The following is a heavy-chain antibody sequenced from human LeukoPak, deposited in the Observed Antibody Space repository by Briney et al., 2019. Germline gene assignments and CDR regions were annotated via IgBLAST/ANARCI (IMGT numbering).Heavy chain of an antibody. D-gene: IGHD3-22*01. V-gene: IGHV4-38-2*02. J-gene: IGHJ4*02. CDR1: GYSISSGYY. Sequence: SETLSLTCTVSGYSISSGYYWGWIRQPPGKGLEWTGSVYHSGSTYYNPSLKSRVTISEDTSKNQFSLKLSSVTAADTAVYYCAMWGRSSGYYYFDYWGQGTLVTVSS. CDR3: AMWGRSSGYYYFDY. CDR2: VYHSGST.